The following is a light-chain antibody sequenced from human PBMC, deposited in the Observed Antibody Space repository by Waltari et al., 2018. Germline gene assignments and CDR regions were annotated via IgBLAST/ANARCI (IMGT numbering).Light chain of an antibody. CDR1: QSIRNY. Sequence: DIQMTQSPSSLSASVGDRVTITCRASQSIRNYVNWDQQKPGKAPMVLYYAASNLESGVPSRFSCSGSGTDFTLTISSLQPEDFATYYCQQSYSSPQITFGQGTRLEIK. V-gene: IGKV1-39*01. CDR2: AAS. CDR3: QQSYSSPQIT. J-gene: IGKJ5*01.